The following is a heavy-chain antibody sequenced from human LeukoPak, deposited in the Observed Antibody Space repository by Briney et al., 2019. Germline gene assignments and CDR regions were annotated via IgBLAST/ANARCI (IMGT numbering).Heavy chain of an antibody. D-gene: IGHD2-15*01. Sequence: PSETLSLTCTVSGGSISIYYWTWIRQPPGKGLEWIGYIYYSGNTNYNPSLKSRVTMSVDTSKNQFSLKLNSVTAADTAVYYCARLSTSGTPFNWFDSWGQGALVTVSS. CDR2: IYYSGNT. CDR3: ARLSTSGTPFNWFDS. CDR1: GGSISIYY. J-gene: IGHJ5*01. V-gene: IGHV4-59*08.